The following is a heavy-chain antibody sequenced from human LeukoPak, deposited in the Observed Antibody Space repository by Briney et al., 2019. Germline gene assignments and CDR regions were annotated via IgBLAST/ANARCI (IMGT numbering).Heavy chain of an antibody. CDR3: ARGGGIAAAGTYRRFDY. CDR2: INHSGST. V-gene: IGHV4-34*01. CDR1: GGSFSGYY. J-gene: IGHJ4*02. D-gene: IGHD6-13*01. Sequence: SETLSLTCAVYGGSFSGYYWSWIRQPPGKGLEWIGEINHSGSTNYNPSLKSRVTISVDTSKNQFSLKLSSVTAADTVVYYCARGGGIAAAGTYRRFDYWGQGTLVTVSS.